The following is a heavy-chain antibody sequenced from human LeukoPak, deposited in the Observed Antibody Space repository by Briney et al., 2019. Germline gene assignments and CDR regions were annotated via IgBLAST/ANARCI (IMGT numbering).Heavy chain of an antibody. CDR3: VSFYETY. D-gene: IGHD2/OR15-2a*01. CDR1: GFTFSTYG. J-gene: IGHJ4*02. Sequence: QSGTSLRLSCAASGFTFSTYGMHWVRQAPGKGLAWVAVIWYDGSKKYYADSVMGRFTISRDNSKNTLYLQMDSLRAEDTAVYYCVSFYETYWGRGTLVTVSS. CDR2: IWYDGSKK. V-gene: IGHV3-33*03.